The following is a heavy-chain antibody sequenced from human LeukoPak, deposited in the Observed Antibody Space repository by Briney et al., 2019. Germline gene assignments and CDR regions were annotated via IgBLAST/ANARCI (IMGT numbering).Heavy chain of an antibody. J-gene: IGHJ2*01. V-gene: IGHV3-74*01. CDR2: MNSDGSSR. CDR3: ARGPSGNYWDWYFDL. CDR1: GFTFSRYW. D-gene: IGHD3-10*01. Sequence: PGGSLRLSCAASGFTFSRYWMHWVRQVPGKGLAWVSRMNSDGSSRTYADAVKGRFTSSRDNVKNTLYLQMNRLRPEDTAVYYCARGPSGNYWDWYFDLWGRGTLVTVSS.